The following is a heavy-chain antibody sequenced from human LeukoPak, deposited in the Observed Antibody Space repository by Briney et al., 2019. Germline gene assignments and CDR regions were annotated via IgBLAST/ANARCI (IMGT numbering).Heavy chain of an antibody. V-gene: IGHV1-69*05. CDR1: GGTFSSYA. CDR2: IIPIFGTA. J-gene: IGHJ3*02. CDR3: VRTLGMTPNDAFDI. Sequence: SVKVSCKASGGTFSSYAISWVRQAPGQGLEWMGGIIPIFGTANYAQKFQGRVTITTDKSTSTDYMELRSLRSEDTAVYYCVRTLGMTPNDAFDIWGQGTMVTVSS. D-gene: IGHD1-14*01.